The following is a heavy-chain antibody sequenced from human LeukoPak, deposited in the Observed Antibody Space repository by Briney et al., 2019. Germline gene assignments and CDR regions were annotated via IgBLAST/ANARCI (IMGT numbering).Heavy chain of an antibody. CDR2: INPNSGGT. D-gene: IGHD3-3*01. V-gene: IGHV1-2*02. CDR1: GYTFTDYY. J-gene: IGHJ4*02. CDR3: ARDDPYDVLSGYDY. Sequence: GASVKVSCKAPGYTFTDYYIHWVRQAPGQGLEWMGWINPNSGGTNYAQKFQGRVTMTTDTSISTAYMELIRLTSDDTAVYYCARDDPYDVLSGYDYWGQGTLVTVSS.